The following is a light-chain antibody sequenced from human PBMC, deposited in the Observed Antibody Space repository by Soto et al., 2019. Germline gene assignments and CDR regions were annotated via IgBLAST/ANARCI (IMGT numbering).Light chain of an antibody. CDR1: QDINSY. CDR2: AAS. J-gene: IGKJ4*01. CDR3: QKYNSAPPT. V-gene: IGKV1-27*01. Sequence: DIQLTQSPSFLSASVGDRVTITCRASQDINSYLAWYQQKPGKVPKLLIYAASTLQSGVPSRFSGSGSGTDFTLTISSLQPEDVATYYCQKYNSAPPTFGGGTKVEIK.